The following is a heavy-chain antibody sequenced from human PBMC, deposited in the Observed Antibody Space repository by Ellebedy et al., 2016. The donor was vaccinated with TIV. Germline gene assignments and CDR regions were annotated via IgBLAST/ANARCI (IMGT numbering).Heavy chain of an antibody. D-gene: IGHD2-15*01. V-gene: IGHV4-59*08. CDR3: ARRNPESCRGGTCHDWGYFDY. J-gene: IGHJ4*02. CDR2: KPSSGRA. CDR1: ADSITNYY. Sequence: SETLSLTCTVPADSITNYYWTWIRQPPGKGLEWIGYKPSSGRANYNASLERRVTISVDTSKNQVSLNLRSVTAADTAVYYCARRNPESCRGGTCHDWGYFDYWGQGVLVTVSS.